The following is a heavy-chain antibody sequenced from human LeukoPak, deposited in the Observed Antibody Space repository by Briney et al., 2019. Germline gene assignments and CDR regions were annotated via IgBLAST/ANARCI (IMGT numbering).Heavy chain of an antibody. CDR2: IASSGTIK. V-gene: IGHV3-48*03. CDR1: GFPFSVYE. J-gene: IGHJ4*01. CDR3: ALLAVAGDFDY. D-gene: IGHD6-19*01. Sequence: SGGSLRLSCLVSGFPFSVYEMKWVRQAPGKGLEWVSNIASSGTIKYYADSVKGRFSISRDNAKSSLYLQMNSLRVEDTAVYYCALLAVAGDFDYWGHGALVTVSS.